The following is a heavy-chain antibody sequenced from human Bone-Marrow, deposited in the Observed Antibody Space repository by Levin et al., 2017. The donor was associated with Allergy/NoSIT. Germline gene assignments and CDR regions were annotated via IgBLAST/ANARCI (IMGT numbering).Heavy chain of an antibody. CDR2: IYHSGST. D-gene: IGHD7-27*01. V-gene: IGHV4-4*02. Sequence: SETLSLTCGVSDDSISSSNWWTWVRQPPGKGLEWIGEIYHSGSTNYNPSLKSRVTISVEKSKNQFSLKLSSVTAADTAVYYCARRGVLAPGDDWFDPWGQGTLVTVSS. CDR3: ARRGVLAPGDDWFDP. J-gene: IGHJ5*02. CDR1: DDSISSSNW.